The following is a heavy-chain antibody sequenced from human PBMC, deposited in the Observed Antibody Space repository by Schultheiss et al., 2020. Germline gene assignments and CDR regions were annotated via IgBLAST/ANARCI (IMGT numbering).Heavy chain of an antibody. J-gene: IGHJ6*03. CDR1: GFTFSSYS. V-gene: IGHV3-66*01. D-gene: IGHD2-2*01. Sequence: GGSLRLSCAASGFTFSSYSMNWVRQAPGKGLEWVSVIYSGGSTYYADSVKGRFTISRDNSKNTLYLQMNSLRAEDTAVYYCARGCSSTSCYASRYYYYYYMDVWGKGTTVTVSS. CDR2: IYSGGST. CDR3: ARGCSSTSCYASRYYYYYYMDV.